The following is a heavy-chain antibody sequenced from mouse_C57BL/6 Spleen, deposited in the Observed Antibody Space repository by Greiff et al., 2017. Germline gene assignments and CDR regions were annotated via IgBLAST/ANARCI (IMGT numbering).Heavy chain of an antibody. J-gene: IGHJ1*03. CDR3: ARYHYGNWYFDV. V-gene: IGHV5-16*01. Sequence: EVNVVESEGGLVQPGSSMKLSCTASGFTFSDYYMAWVRQVPEKGLEWVANINYDGSSTYYLDSLKSRFIISRDNAKNILYLQMSSLKSEDTATYYCARYHYGNWYFDVWGTGTTVTVSS. CDR2: INYDGSST. CDR1: GFTFSDYY. D-gene: IGHD2-1*01.